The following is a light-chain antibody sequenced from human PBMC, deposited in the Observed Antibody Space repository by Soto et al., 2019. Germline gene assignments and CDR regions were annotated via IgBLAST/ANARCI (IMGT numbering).Light chain of an antibody. CDR3: QQYVNWPEYS. V-gene: IGKV3-15*01. CDR1: QSVGFN. CDR2: GAS. J-gene: IGKJ2*03. Sequence: ETVVTQSPVTLSVSPGEGATLSCRTSQSVGFNLAWYQQKPGQAPRPLIYGASTRITGIPARFNGSGSGTDFTLTITSMQHDDFAVYYCQQYVNWPEYSFGQGTKLQIK.